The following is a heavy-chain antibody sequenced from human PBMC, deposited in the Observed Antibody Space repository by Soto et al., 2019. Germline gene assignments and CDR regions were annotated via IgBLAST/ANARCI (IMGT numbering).Heavy chain of an antibody. CDR2: ILSDEINK. D-gene: IGHD6-13*01. CDR3: AIIATSGGGEAFEI. CDR1: GFTFSNYA. Sequence: QVQLVESGGGVVQPGRSLRLSCAAYGFTFSNYAMHWVRQAPGKGLEWVAAILSDEINKYSADSVKGRFTISRDNSKNTLYLQMNSLSPENTAVYYFAIIATSGGGEAFEIWGQGTMVTVSS. J-gene: IGHJ3*02. V-gene: IGHV3-30-3*01.